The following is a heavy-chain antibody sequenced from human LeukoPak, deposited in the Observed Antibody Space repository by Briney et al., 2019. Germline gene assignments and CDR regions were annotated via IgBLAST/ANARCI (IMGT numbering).Heavy chain of an antibody. CDR2: INTDGSST. CDR1: GFTFSFYW. J-gene: IGHJ3*02. CDR3: AAYNWNDLDAFDI. V-gene: IGHV3-74*01. D-gene: IGHD1-1*01. Sequence: PGGSLRLSCEATGFTFSFYWMSWVRQAPGKGLVWVSRINTDGSSTSYADSVKGRFTISRDNAKNTLYLQMNSLRAEDTAVYYCAAYNWNDLDAFDIWGQGTMVTVSS.